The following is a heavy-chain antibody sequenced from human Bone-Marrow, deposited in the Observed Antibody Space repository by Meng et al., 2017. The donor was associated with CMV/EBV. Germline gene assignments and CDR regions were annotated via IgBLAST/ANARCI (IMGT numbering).Heavy chain of an antibody. CDR1: GGSISSSSYY. CDR2: IYYSGST. D-gene: IGHD3-3*01. Sequence: SETLSLTCTVSGGSISSSSYYWGWIRQPPGKGLEWIGSIYYSGSTYYNPSLKSRVTVSVDTSKNQFSLKLSSVTAADTAVYYCARDGVSVGVYYGMAVWGQWTTVPV. V-gene: IGHV4-39*07. J-gene: IGHJ6*02. CDR3: ARDGVSVGVYYGMAV.